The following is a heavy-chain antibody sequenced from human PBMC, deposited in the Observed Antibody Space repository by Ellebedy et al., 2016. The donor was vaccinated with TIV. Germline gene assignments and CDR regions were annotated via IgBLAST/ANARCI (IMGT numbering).Heavy chain of an antibody. J-gene: IGHJ4*02. D-gene: IGHD2-15*01. CDR1: GGSISSGDYY. V-gene: IGHV4-30-4*01. CDR3: ARGVDCYIHY. CDR2: IYYSGNT. Sequence: MPSETLSLTCTVSGGSISSGDYYWSWIRPPPGKGLEWIVYIYYSGNTYNNPSLKILVTISVDTSKNQFSLKLSSVTAEDTAVYYCARGVDCYIHYWGQGTLVTVSS.